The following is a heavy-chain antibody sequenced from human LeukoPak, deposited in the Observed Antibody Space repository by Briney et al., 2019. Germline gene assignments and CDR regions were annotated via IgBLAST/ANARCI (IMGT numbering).Heavy chain of an antibody. J-gene: IGHJ4*02. Sequence: SETLSLTCTVSGGSVSSGSYYWSWIRQPPGKGLEWIGYIYYSGSTNYNPSLKSRVTISVDTSKNQFSLKLSSVTAADTAVYYCASSLVDYYDSSGYPDYWGQGTLVTVSS. D-gene: IGHD3-22*01. CDR2: IYYSGST. V-gene: IGHV4-61*01. CDR1: GGSVSSGSYY. CDR3: ASSLVDYYDSSGYPDY.